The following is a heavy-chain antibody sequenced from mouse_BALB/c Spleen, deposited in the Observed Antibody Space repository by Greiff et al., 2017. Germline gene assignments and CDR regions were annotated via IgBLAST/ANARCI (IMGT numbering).Heavy chain of an antibody. J-gene: IGHJ2*01. V-gene: IGHV1S81*02. CDR2: INPSNGRT. Sequence: VQLQQPGAELVKPGASVKLSCKASGYTFTSYWMHWVKQRPGQGLEWIGEINPSNGRTNYNEKFKSKATLTVDKSSSTAYMQLSSLTSEDSAVYCCAREDNYFDYWGQGTTLTVSS. CDR3: AREDNYFDY. CDR1: GYTFTSYW.